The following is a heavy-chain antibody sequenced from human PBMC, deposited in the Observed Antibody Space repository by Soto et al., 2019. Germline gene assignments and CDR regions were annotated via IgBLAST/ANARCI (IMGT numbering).Heavy chain of an antibody. CDR3: AREPYGDSPYFDY. D-gene: IGHD2-21*02. Sequence: QVQLVESGGGMVQAGTSLRLSCTGSGFTFNSLSLHWVRQGPDKGLEWVAVVSFDGKVTYYADTVKGRFTVSRENSRNTIYLPANSLSAKDMAVYYCAREPYGDSPYFDYWGQGTPVTVSS. CDR1: GFTFNSLS. CDR2: VSFDGKVT. V-gene: IGHV3-30*04. J-gene: IGHJ4*02.